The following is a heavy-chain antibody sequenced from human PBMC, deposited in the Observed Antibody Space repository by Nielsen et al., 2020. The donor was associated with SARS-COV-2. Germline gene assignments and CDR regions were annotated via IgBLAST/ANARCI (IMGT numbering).Heavy chain of an antibody. V-gene: IGHV3-49*04. CDR1: GFTFGDYA. D-gene: IGHD3-3*01. J-gene: IGHJ6*02. CDR2: IRSKTFGETR. Sequence: GESLKISCTGSGFTFGDYAMSWVRQAPGKGLEWVGFIRSKTFGETREYAASVEGRFTISRDDSKSIADLQMNSLKTEDTAVYYCARSYYDFWSGPPYGLDIWGQGTSVTVSS. CDR3: ARSYYDFWSGPPYGLDI.